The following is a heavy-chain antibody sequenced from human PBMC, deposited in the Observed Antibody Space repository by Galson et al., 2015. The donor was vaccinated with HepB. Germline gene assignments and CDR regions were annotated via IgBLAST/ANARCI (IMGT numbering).Heavy chain of an antibody. Sequence: SLRLSCAASGFTFSSYSMYWVRQAPGKGLEWVSSISSSSSYIYYADSVKDRFTISRDNAKNSLYLQMNSLRAEDTAVYYCASGRYSRGRDYFDYWGQGTLVTVSS. CDR2: ISSSSSYI. CDR1: GFTFSSYS. J-gene: IGHJ4*02. D-gene: IGHD6-13*01. CDR3: ASGRYSRGRDYFDY. V-gene: IGHV3-21*01.